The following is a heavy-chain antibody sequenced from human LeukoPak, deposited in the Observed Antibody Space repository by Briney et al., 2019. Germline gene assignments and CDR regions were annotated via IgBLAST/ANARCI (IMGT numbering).Heavy chain of an antibody. CDR2: ISAYNGNT. CDR1: GYTFTSYG. CDR3: ARVGDVLTFLEWPQKIFDY. Sequence: ASVTVSCKASGYTFTSYGISWVRQAPGQGLEWMGCISAYNGNTNYTQKLQGRVTMTTDTSTSTAYMELRSLRSDDTAVYFCARVGDVLTFLEWPQKIFDYWGQGTLVTVSS. V-gene: IGHV1-18*01. J-gene: IGHJ4*02. D-gene: IGHD3-3*02.